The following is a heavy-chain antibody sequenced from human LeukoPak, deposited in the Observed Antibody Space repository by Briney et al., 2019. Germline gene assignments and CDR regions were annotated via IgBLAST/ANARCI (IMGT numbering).Heavy chain of an antibody. CDR1: GGSISSYY. V-gene: IGHV4-59*01. CDR3: AKGRVPLGEVLESLGPFDY. D-gene: IGHD3-3*02. J-gene: IGHJ4*02. Sequence: PSETLSLTCTVSGGSISSYYWSWIRQPPGKGLEWIGYIYYSGSTNYNPSLKSRVTISVDTSKDQFSLKLSSVTVADTAVYYCAKGRVPLGEVLESLGPFDYWGQGTLVTVSS. CDR2: IYYSGST.